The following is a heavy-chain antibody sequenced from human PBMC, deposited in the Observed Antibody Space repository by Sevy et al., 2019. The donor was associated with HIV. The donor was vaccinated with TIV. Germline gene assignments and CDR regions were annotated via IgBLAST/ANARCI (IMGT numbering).Heavy chain of an antibody. D-gene: IGHD2-21*02. CDR2: TSHDGKYN. CDR1: GFTFSSYD. CDR3: ARLFSCGGDCYYLDF. Sequence: GGSLRLSCAVSGFTFSSYDMHWVRQAPGKGLEWVAVTSHDGKYNNYADSVKVRFTISRDNFKNTLYRKMNSLSVEDTAVSFCARLFSCGGDCYYLDFWGQGALVTVSS. V-gene: IGHV3-30*04. J-gene: IGHJ4*02.